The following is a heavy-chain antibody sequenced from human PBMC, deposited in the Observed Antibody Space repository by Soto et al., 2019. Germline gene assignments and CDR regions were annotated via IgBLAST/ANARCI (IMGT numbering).Heavy chain of an antibody. CDR2: ISGRGGNT. D-gene: IGHD3-3*02. CDR3: AKGGTVGAVLEFYYFDY. V-gene: IGHV3-23*01. J-gene: IGHJ4*02. Sequence: GGSLRLSCAASGFTFNSYAMSWVRQAPGKGLEWVSGISGRGGNTYYADSVKGRFTISRDNSKNTVYLQMNSLRDEDTAVYYCAKGGTVGAVLEFYYFDYWGQGTLVTVSS. CDR1: GFTFNSYA.